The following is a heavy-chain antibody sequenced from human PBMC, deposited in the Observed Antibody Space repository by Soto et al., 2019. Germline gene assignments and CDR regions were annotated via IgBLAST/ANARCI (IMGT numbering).Heavy chain of an antibody. J-gene: IGHJ6*02. D-gene: IGHD3-3*01. V-gene: IGHV3-49*03. CDR1: GFTFGDYA. CDR2: IRSKAYGGTA. CDR3: TRDRIRITIFGAVITGGMGV. Sequence: GGSLRLSCAGSGFTFGDYALSWFRQAPGKGLEWVGFIRSKAYGGTADYAASMKGRFSISRDDSKSIAYLQMNSLKSEDTAVYYCTRDRIRITIFGAVITGGMGVWGQGTTVTVSS.